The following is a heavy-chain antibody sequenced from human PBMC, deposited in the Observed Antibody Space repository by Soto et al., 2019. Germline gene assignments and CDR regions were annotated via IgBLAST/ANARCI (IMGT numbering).Heavy chain of an antibody. CDR2: ISGSGGST. V-gene: IGHV3-23*01. CDR1: GFTFSSNA. D-gene: IGHD3-10*01. J-gene: IGHJ3*02. Sequence: EVQLLESGGGLVQPGGSLRLSCAASGFTFSSNAMSWVRQAPGKGLEWVSAISGSGGSTYYADSVKGRFNISRDNSGHTLYLQRNSLRAAETAVYYCARRRFPAVLPSHDAFDSWGQETMVTVSS. CDR3: ARRRFPAVLPSHDAFDS.